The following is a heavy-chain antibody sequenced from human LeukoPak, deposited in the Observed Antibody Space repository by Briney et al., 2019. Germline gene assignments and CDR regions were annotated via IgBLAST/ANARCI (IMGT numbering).Heavy chain of an antibody. Sequence: ASVTVSCKASGYTFTGYYMHWVRQAPGQGLEWMGWINPNSGGTNYAQKFQGRVTMTRDTSISTAYMELSRLRSDDTAVYYCARDPITMVRGVIRGRNSNWFDPWGQGTLVTVSS. CDR2: INPNSGGT. J-gene: IGHJ5*02. CDR3: ARDPITMVRGVIRGRNSNWFDP. CDR1: GYTFTGYY. V-gene: IGHV1-2*02. D-gene: IGHD3-10*01.